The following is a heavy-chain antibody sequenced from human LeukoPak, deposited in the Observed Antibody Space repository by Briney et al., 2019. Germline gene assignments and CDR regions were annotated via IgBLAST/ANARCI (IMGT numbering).Heavy chain of an antibody. Sequence: SETLSLTCTVPGYSISSGYYWGWIRQPPGKGLEWIGEINHSGSTNYNPSLKSRVTISVDTSKNQFSLKLSSVTAADTAVYYCARVARGYSYGYYYYYYMDVWGKGTTVTVSS. CDR3: ARVARGYSYGYYYYYYMDV. CDR1: GYSISSGYY. CDR2: INHSGST. D-gene: IGHD5-18*01. J-gene: IGHJ6*03. V-gene: IGHV4-38-2*02.